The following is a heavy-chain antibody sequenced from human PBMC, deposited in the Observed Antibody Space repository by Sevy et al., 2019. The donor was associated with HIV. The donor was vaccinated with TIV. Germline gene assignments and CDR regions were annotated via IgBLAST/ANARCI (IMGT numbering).Heavy chain of an antibody. J-gene: IGHJ4*02. Sequence: GGSLRLSCAASGFTFSSYGMHWVRQAPGKGLEWLAVIWFDGSNKYYGDSMKGRFTVSRDNSKNTLYLQMNSLRAEDTAVYYCARDRYAEGTGADYWGQGTLVTVSS. CDR3: ARDRYAEGTGADY. CDR1: GFTFSSYG. D-gene: IGHD3-16*02. CDR2: IWFDGSNK. V-gene: IGHV3-33*01.